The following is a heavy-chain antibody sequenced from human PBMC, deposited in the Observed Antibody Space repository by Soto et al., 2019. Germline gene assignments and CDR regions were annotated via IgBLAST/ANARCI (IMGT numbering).Heavy chain of an antibody. J-gene: IGHJ4*02. D-gene: IGHD1-1*01. CDR2: IYYSGST. CDR3: ARERLERDLYYFDY. Sequence: SETLSLTCTVSGGSISSGGYYWSWIRQHPGKGLEWIGYIYYSGSTYYNPSLKSRVTISVDTSKNQFSLKLSSVTAADTAVYYCARERLERDLYYFDYWAREPWSPSPQ. CDR1: GGSISSGGYY. V-gene: IGHV4-31*03.